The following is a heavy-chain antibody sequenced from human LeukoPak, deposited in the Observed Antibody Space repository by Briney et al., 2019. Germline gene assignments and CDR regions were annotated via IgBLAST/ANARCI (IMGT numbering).Heavy chain of an antibody. Sequence: EESLRLSCAASGFTLSSYAMHWVRQAPDKGLEWVAIISYDGSTKYYADSVKGRFTISRNNSKNTLYLQMNSLRAEDTAVYYCTRRSGIAVAGAFDYWGQGTLVTVSS. CDR1: GFTLSSYA. V-gene: IGHV3-30*04. CDR2: ISYDGSTK. CDR3: TRRSGIAVAGAFDY. J-gene: IGHJ4*02. D-gene: IGHD6-19*01.